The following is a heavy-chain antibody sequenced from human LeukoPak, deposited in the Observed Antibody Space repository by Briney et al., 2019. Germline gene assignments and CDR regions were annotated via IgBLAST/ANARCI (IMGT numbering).Heavy chain of an antibody. J-gene: IGHJ4*02. CDR1: GFTFSSYA. CDR3: AKATSVLRYFDWLVDY. D-gene: IGHD3-9*01. V-gene: IGHV3-23*01. Sequence: GGSLRLSCAASGFTFSSYAMSWVRQAPGKGLEWVSAISGSGGSTYYADPVKGRFTISRDNSKNTLYLQMNSLRAEDTAVYYCAKATSVLRYFDWLVDYWGQGTLVTVSS. CDR2: ISGSGGST.